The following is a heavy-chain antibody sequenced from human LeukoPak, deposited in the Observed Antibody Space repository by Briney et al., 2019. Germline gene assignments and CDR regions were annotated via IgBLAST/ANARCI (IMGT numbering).Heavy chain of an antibody. CDR2: INHSGST. D-gene: IGHD2-8*02. V-gene: IGHV4-34*01. CDR3: VRASVDTGGAFDV. Sequence: SETLSLTCAVYGGSFSGYYWSWIRQPPGKGLEWIGEINHSGSTNYNPSLESRVTTSRDTPKNQFSLKLSSMTAADTAIYYCVRASVDTGGAFDVWGQGTVVTVSS. CDR1: GGSFSGYY. J-gene: IGHJ3*01.